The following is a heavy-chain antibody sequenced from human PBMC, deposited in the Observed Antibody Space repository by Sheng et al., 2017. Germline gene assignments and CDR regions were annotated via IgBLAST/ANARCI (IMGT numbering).Heavy chain of an antibody. J-gene: IGHJ3*01. Sequence: QAQLVESGGGVVQPGRSLRLSCATSGFTFNTYAMHWVRQTPGKGLEWVAVISYDGTDQYYADAVKGRFTVSRDNSKNTLFLQLTSLTVEDTAVYYCAKLQGLAAFDVWGRGTMVTVSS. V-gene: IGHV3-30*04. CDR2: ISYDGTDQ. CDR3: AKLQGLAAFDV. D-gene: IGHD3-16*01. CDR1: GFTFNTYA.